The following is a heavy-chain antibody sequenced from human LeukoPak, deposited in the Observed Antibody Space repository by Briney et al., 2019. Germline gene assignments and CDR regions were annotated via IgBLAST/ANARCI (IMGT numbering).Heavy chain of an antibody. CDR2: IKSDGST. CDR1: GFTFSSYW. CDR3: AREPSDFGEEPFDY. D-gene: IGHD3-10*01. Sequence: GGSLRLSCAASGFTFSSYWMHWVRQTPGKGLVWVSRIKSDGSTIYADSVKGRFTISRDNAKNSLYLQMNSLRAEDTAVYYCAREPSDFGEEPFDYWGQGTLVTVSS. J-gene: IGHJ4*02. V-gene: IGHV3-74*01.